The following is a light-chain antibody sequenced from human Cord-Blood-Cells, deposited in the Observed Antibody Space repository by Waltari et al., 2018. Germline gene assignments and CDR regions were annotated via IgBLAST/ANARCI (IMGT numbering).Light chain of an antibody. CDR3: QQSYSTPYS. J-gene: IGKJ2*03. Sequence: DMQMTQSPSPLSASVGDRVNITCRASQSISSYLNWYQQKPGKAPKLLIYAASSLQSGVPSRFSGSGSGTDFTLTISSLQPEDFATYYCQQSYSTPYSFGQGTKLEIK. CDR2: AAS. CDR1: QSISSY. V-gene: IGKV1-39*01.